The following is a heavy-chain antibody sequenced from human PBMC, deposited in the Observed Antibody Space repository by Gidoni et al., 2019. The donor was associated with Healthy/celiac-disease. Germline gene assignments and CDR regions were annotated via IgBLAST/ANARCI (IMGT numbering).Heavy chain of an antibody. CDR1: GFTFDAYA. D-gene: IGHD1-26*01. J-gene: IGHJ6*03. CDR2: ISWNSGSI. Sequence: EVQLVESGGGLVQPGRSLRLSCAASGFTFDAYAMPWVRQAPGKGLEWVSGISWNSGSIGYADSVKGRFTISRDNAKNSLYLQMNSLRAEDTALYYCAKDGGSYSSYYYYYMDVWGKGTTVTVSS. CDR3: AKDGGSYSSYYYYYMDV. V-gene: IGHV3-9*01.